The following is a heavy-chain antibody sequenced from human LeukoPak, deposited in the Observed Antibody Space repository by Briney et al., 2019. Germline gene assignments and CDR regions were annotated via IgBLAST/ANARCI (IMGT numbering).Heavy chain of an antibody. CDR2: IWYDGSNK. D-gene: IGHD2-2*01. CDR1: GFTFSSYG. CDR3: ARDIRGYCSSTSCDRFDY. V-gene: IGHV3-33*01. J-gene: IGHJ4*02. Sequence: PGGSLRLSCAASGFTFSSYGMHWVRQAPGKGLEWVAVIWYDGSNKYYADSVKGRFTISRDNSKNTLYLQMNSLRAEDTAEYYCARDIRGYCSSTSCDRFDYWGQGTLVTVSS.